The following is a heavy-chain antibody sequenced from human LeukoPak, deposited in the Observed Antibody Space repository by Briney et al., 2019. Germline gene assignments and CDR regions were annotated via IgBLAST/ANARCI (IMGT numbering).Heavy chain of an antibody. CDR3: ARVSSDCSSTSCYVYDAFDI. V-gene: IGHV1-46*01. CDR2: INPSGGSA. D-gene: IGHD2-2*01. Sequence: ASVTVSCKASRYTFTWYYMHWVGQAPGQGLEWMGIINPSGGSASYAQKFQGRATMTRDTSTSTVYMELSSLRSEDTAVYYCARVSSDCSSTSCYVYDAFDIWGQGTMVTVSS. CDR1: RYTFTWYY. J-gene: IGHJ3*02.